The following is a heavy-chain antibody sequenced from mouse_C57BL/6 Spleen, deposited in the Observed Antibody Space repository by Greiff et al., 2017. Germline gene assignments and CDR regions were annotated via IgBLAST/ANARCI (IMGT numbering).Heavy chain of an antibody. J-gene: IGHJ4*01. CDR2: INPGSGGT. CDR1: GYAFTNYL. V-gene: IGHV1-54*01. D-gene: IGHD1-1*01. Sequence: VQLQQSGAELVRPGTSVKVSCKASGYAFTNYLIEWVKQRPGQGLEWIGVINPGSGGTNYNEKFKGKATLTADKSSGTAYMQLSSLTSEDSAVYFCARTGSSYAMDYWGQGTSVTVSS. CDR3: ARTGSSYAMDY.